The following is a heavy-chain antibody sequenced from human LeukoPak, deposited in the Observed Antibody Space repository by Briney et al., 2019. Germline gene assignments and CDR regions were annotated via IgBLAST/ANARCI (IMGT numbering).Heavy chain of an antibody. CDR3: AFHYDILTGFDYFDY. CDR1: GFTFSSYA. Sequence: PGGSLRLSCAASGFTFSSYAMSWVRQAPGKGLEWVSAISSSGGSTYYADSVKGRFTISRDNSKNTLYLQMNSPRAEDTAVYYCAFHYDILTGFDYFDYWGQGTLVTVSS. D-gene: IGHD3-9*01. V-gene: IGHV3-23*01. J-gene: IGHJ4*02. CDR2: ISSSGGST.